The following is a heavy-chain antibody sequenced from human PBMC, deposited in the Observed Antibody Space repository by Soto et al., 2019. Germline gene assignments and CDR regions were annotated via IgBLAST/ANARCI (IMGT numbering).Heavy chain of an antibody. D-gene: IGHD2-8*01. Sequence: EVQLLESGGGLVQPGGSLRLSCAASGFTFSTYAMTWVRQAPGKGLEWVSGISDSGGSTYYADSVKGRFTISRDNSKNTLYLQVNSLRAEDTAVYYCAKTYAALMVYVRIDYWGQGTLVTVSS. CDR3: AKTYAALMVYVRIDY. J-gene: IGHJ4*02. V-gene: IGHV3-23*01. CDR2: ISDSGGST. CDR1: GFTFSTYA.